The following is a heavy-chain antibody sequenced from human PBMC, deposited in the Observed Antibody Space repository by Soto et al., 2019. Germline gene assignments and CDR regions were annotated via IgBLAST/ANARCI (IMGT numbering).Heavy chain of an antibody. CDR2: MNPSTGNS. D-gene: IGHD1-1*01. Sequence: ASVKVSGKASGYTFTSYDIYWVRQATGQGLEWMGWMNPSTGNSGYAQKFQGRVTMTSDTSISTAHMELSSLRSEDTAVYYCARRAETNGWNGFGADKYYFDFWGQGTLVTVPQ. V-gene: IGHV1-8*01. CDR3: ARRAETNGWNGFGADKYYFDF. J-gene: IGHJ4*02. CDR1: GYTFTSYD.